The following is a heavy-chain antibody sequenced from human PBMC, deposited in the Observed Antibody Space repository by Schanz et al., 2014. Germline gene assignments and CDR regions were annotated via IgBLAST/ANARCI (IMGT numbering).Heavy chain of an antibody. CDR2: INPNSGTT. CDR1: GYTFTGYY. D-gene: IGHD5-12*01. Sequence: QVQLIQSGAEVKKPGASVKVSCKASGYTFTGYYMHWVRQAPGQGLEWMGWINPNSGTTNYAQKLQGRVTMTTDTSTSTAYMELSSLRSDDTAVYYCARGGGPEDVFDIWGQGTIXTVSS. V-gene: IGHV1-2*02. J-gene: IGHJ3*02. CDR3: ARGGGPEDVFDI.